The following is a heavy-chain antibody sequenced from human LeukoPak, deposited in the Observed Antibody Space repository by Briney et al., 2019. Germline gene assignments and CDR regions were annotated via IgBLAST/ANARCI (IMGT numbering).Heavy chain of an antibody. CDR3: TREIPYYFDY. J-gene: IGHJ4*02. CDR1: GGSVSSGSYY. CDR2: IYYSGST. Sequence: SETLSLTCTVSGGSVSSGSYYWSWIRQPPGKGLEWIGYIYYSGSTNYNPSLKSRVTISVDTSKNQFSLKLSSVTAADTAVYYCTREIPYYFDYWGQGTLVTVSS. V-gene: IGHV4-61*01.